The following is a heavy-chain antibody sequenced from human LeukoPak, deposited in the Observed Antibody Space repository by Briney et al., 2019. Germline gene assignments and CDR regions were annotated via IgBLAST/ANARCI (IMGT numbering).Heavy chain of an antibody. Sequence: SETLSLTCTVSGGSISIFYWSWIRQPPGKGLEWIGDIYYSGTTNYNPSLKSRVTISVDTSKNQFSLKLSSVTAADTAVYYCARAIAAAGTIGWFDPWGQGTLVTVSS. CDR1: GGSISIFY. V-gene: IGHV4-59*01. CDR3: ARAIAAAGTIGWFDP. CDR2: IYYSGTT. D-gene: IGHD6-13*01. J-gene: IGHJ5*02.